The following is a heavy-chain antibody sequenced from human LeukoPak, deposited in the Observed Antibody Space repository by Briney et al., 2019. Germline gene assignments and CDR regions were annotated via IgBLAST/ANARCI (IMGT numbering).Heavy chain of an antibody. CDR2: FYSGGST. Sequence: GGSLRLSCAASGFTVSSNYMSWVSQAPGKGLEGVSVFYSGGSTYTADSVKGRFTISRDNSENTLYLQLNSLRAEDTAVYYCARENLDGTKDRRHMDVWGQGTTVTVSS. CDR3: ARENLDGTKDRRHMDV. J-gene: IGHJ6*02. D-gene: IGHD1-1*01. V-gene: IGHV3-53*01. CDR1: GFTVSSNY.